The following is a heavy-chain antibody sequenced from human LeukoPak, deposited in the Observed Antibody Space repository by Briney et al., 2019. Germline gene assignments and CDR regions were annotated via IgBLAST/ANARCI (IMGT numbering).Heavy chain of an antibody. CDR3: AKVALSYCSSTSCYLGAFDI. D-gene: IGHD2-2*01. Sequence: GGSLRLSCAASGFTFSSYAMSWVRQAPGKGLEWVSAISGGGGSTYYADSVKGRFTVSRDNSKNTLYLQMNSLRAEDTAVYYCAKVALSYCSSTSCYLGAFDIWGQGTMVTVSS. CDR1: GFTFSSYA. CDR2: ISGGGGST. J-gene: IGHJ3*02. V-gene: IGHV3-23*01.